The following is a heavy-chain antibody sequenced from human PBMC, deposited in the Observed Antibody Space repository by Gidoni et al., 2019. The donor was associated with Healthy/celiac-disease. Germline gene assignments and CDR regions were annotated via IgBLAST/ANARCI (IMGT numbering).Heavy chain of an antibody. CDR2: IHYLGGT. CDR3: ARTYSSSVNWFDP. CDR1: GGSISSSSYY. Sequence: QLQLQESGPGLVKPSETRSLTCTVSGGSISSSSYYWGWIRQPPGQGLEWIGSIHYLGGTYYNPSLKIRVTISVDTSKNQFSLKLSSVTAADTAVYYCARTYSSSVNWFDPWGQGTLVTVSS. D-gene: IGHD6-6*01. J-gene: IGHJ5*02. V-gene: IGHV4-39*01.